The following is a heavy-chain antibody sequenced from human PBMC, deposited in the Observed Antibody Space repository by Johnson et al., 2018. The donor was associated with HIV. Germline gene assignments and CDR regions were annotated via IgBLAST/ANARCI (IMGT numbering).Heavy chain of an antibody. V-gene: IGHV3-66*01. CDR1: GFTVSSNY. CDR3: ARDSQWELRPDAFDI. CDR2: IYSGGST. Sequence: EVQLVESGGGLVQPGGSLRLSCAASGFTVSSNYMSWVRQAPGKGLEWVSVIYSGGSTYYADSVKGRFTISRDNSKNTLYLQMNSLRAEDTAVYYCARDSQWELRPDAFDIWGQGTMVTVSS. J-gene: IGHJ3*02. D-gene: IGHD1-26*01.